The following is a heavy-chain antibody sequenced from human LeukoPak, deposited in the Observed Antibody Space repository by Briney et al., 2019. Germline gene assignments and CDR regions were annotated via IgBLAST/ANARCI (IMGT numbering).Heavy chain of an antibody. Sequence: GGSLRLSCAASGFTFSSYTMNWVRQAPGKGLEWVSSISSSSSYISYADSVKGRFTISRDNAKNSLSLQMNSLRAEDTAVYYCAREGIVLMVYHFDYWGRGTLVTVSS. D-gene: IGHD2-8*01. J-gene: IGHJ4*02. V-gene: IGHV3-21*01. CDR3: AREGIVLMVYHFDY. CDR2: ISSSSSYI. CDR1: GFTFSSYT.